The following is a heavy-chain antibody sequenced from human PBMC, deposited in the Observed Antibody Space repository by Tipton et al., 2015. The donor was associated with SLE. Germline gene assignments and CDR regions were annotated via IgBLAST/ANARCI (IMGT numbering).Heavy chain of an antibody. CDR3: ASDYYIKTGSDY. CDR1: GFTFSSYN. Sequence: GSLRLSCAASGFTFSSYNMNWVRQAPGKGLEWVSSISRSSSYIYYADSVKGRFTISRDDAKNSLYLQMTSLRAEDTATYYCASDYYIKTGSDYWGQGTLVTVSS. D-gene: IGHD4-11*01. V-gene: IGHV3-21*01. J-gene: IGHJ4*02. CDR2: ISRSSSYI.